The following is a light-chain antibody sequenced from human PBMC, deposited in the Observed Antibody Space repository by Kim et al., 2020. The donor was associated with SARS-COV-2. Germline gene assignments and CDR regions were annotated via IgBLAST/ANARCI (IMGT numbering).Light chain of an antibody. CDR1: NTDVVAYNY. J-gene: IGLJ2*01. V-gene: IGLV2-14*03. CDR2: DVS. Sequence: QSIAITCTGNNTDVVAYNYVSWYQQQPGKVPNHLIYDVSDRPSGISDRFSGSKSGNTASLTISGLQAEDEADNYCSSYTTSTTVVFGGGTQLTVL. CDR3: SSYTTSTTVV.